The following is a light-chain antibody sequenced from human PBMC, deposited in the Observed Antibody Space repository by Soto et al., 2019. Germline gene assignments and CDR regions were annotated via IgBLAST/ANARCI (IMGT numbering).Light chain of an antibody. CDR1: QGIGHD. CDR3: QQRHSYPIT. V-gene: IGKV1-17*01. Sequence: GDRVTITCRASQGIGHDLGWYQQKPGKVPKLLIYAASILQSGVPSRFSGSGSGTEFTLTISSLQPEDFATYYCQQRHSYPITFGQGTRLEIK. CDR2: AAS. J-gene: IGKJ5*01.